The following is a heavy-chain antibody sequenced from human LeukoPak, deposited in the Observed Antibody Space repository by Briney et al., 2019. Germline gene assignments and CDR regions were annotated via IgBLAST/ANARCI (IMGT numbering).Heavy chain of an antibody. CDR3: ARDGYSGSYYLSWFDP. CDR2: IIPILGIA. CDR1: GYTFTSYD. Sequence: SVKVSCKASGYTFTSYDISWVRQAPGQGLEWMGRIIPILGIANYAQKFQGRVTITADKSTSTAYMELSSLRSEDTAVYYCARDGYSGSYYLSWFDPWGQGTLVTVSS. V-gene: IGHV1-69*04. J-gene: IGHJ5*02. D-gene: IGHD1-26*01.